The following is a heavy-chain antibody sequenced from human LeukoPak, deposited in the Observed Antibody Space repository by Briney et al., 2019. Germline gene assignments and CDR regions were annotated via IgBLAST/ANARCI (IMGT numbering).Heavy chain of an antibody. CDR1: GYTFTRHW. CDR2: IKQDASQ. Sequence: PGGSLRLSCAVSGYTFTRHWLGWVRQAPGKGLEWVANIKQDASQYYVDSVRRRFIISRDNAKNSLSLQMNSLRLEDTAVYYCARGPDTRDRLDYFDYWGQGTLVTVSS. V-gene: IGHV3-7*01. J-gene: IGHJ4*02. CDR3: ARGPDTRDRLDYFDY. D-gene: IGHD2-21*01.